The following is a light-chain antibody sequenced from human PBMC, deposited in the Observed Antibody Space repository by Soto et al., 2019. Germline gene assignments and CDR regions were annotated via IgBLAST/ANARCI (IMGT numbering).Light chain of an antibody. Sequence: IQMAQSPSTLSASVGEKVTITCRASQGVGVWFAWYQQKPGKAPKLLISDASDLQRGVPSRFNGSGSGTEFTLSINSLQSDDFATYYCQQYDIYSGTLGQGTRVEIK. J-gene: IGKJ1*01. V-gene: IGKV1-5*01. CDR3: QQYDIYSGT. CDR2: DAS. CDR1: QGVGVW.